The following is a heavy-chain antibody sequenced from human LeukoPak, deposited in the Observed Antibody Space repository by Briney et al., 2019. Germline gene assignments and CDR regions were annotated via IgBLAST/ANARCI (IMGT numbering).Heavy chain of an antibody. V-gene: IGHV3-21*01. CDR2: ISSSSSYI. CDR1: GFTFSSYS. Sequence: GGSLRLSCAASGFTFSSYSMNWVRQAPGKGLEWVSSISSSSSYIYYADSVKGRFTISRDNAKNSLYLQMNSLRAEDTAVYYCAREDIVVVPAAIHYYYMDVWGKGTTVTVSS. D-gene: IGHD2-2*01. CDR3: AREDIVVVPAAIHYYYMDV. J-gene: IGHJ6*03.